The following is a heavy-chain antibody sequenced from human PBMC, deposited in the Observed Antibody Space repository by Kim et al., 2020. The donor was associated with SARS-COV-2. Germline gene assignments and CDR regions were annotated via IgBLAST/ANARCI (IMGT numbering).Heavy chain of an antibody. V-gene: IGHV3-7*01. CDR2: IKQDGSET. Sequence: GGSLRLSCAVSGFTFSNYWMSWVRQAPGTGLEWVANIKQDGSETYYVDSVRGRFTISRDNAKNSLYLQMNSLRAEDTAVYYCASHGTYCGGDCYSYIDYFDFWGQGTLVTVSS. CDR3: ASHGTYCGGDCYSYIDYFDF. D-gene: IGHD2-21*01. J-gene: IGHJ4*02. CDR1: GFTFSNYW.